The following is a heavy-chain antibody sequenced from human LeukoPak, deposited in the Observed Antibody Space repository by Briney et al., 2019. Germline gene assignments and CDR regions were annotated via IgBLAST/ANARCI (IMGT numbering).Heavy chain of an antibody. V-gene: IGHV4-4*07. D-gene: IGHD3-22*01. CDR3: ERDWPGMIITGHLYFDY. J-gene: IGHJ4*02. Sequence: SETLSLTCTVSGGSITSYYWSWIRQPAGKGLEWIGRTHNSGSTNYNPSLQSRVTIPLDTSKNQFSLRLTSVTAADTAVYYCERDWPGMIITGHLYFDYWGQGTLVTVSS. CDR1: GGSITSYY. CDR2: THNSGST.